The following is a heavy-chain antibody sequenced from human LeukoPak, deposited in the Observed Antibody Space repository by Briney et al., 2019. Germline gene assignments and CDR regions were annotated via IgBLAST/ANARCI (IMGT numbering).Heavy chain of an antibody. Sequence: SETLSLTCTVSGSSMSDYYWSWIRQPPGKGLEWIGYIYYTGSTNYNPSLKSRVTMSVDTSKNQISLKLSSVTAADSAVYYCVRRVRYFGQNDYWGQGTLVTVSS. V-gene: IGHV4-59*08. J-gene: IGHJ4*02. CDR1: GSSMSDYY. CDR3: VRRVRYFGQNDY. D-gene: IGHD3-9*01. CDR2: IYYTGST.